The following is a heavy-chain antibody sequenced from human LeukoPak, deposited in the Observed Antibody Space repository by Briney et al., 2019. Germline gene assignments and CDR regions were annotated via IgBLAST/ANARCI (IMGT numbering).Heavy chain of an antibody. Sequence: PGGSLRLSCAASGFTFSDYYMSWIRQAPGKGLELVSYISYSGSTIYYADSVKGRFTISRDNAKNSLYLQMNSLRAEDTAVYYCARDFESSLRFLEWLVAFDIWGQGTMVTVSS. CDR1: GFTFSDYY. V-gene: IGHV3-11*04. J-gene: IGHJ3*02. CDR2: ISYSGSTI. D-gene: IGHD3-3*01. CDR3: ARDFESSLRFLEWLVAFDI.